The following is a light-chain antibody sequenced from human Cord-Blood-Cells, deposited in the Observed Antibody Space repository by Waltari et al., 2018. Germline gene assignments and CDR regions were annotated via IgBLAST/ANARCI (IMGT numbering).Light chain of an antibody. V-gene: IGLV2-14*01. J-gene: IGLJ2*01. CDR3: SSYTSSSTLV. Sequence: QSALTQPASVSGFPGQSITISCTGTSSDVGGYNYVSWYQQHPGKAPKRMIYDVSNRPSGVSNRFSGSKSGNTASLTISGLQAEDEADYYCSSYTSSSTLVFGGGTKLTVL. CDR2: DVS. CDR1: SSDVGGYNY.